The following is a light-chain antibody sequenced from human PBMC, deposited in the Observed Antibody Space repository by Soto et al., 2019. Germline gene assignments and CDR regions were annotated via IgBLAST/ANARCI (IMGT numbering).Light chain of an antibody. CDR1: QSVSSSY. Sequence: EIVLTQSPGTLSLSPGERATLSCRASQSVSSSYLAWYQQKPGQAPRLLIYGASSRATGIPDRFSGSGSGTDFTLTISRLEPEDFAVYYCQQYGSPPVTFGGWTKVAIK. CDR3: QQYGSPPVT. V-gene: IGKV3-20*01. J-gene: IGKJ4*01. CDR2: GAS.